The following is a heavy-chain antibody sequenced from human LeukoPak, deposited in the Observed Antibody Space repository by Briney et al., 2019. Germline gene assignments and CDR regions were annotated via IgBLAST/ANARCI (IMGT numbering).Heavy chain of an antibody. J-gene: IGHJ5*02. D-gene: IGHD4-17*01. CDR2: IYHSGST. V-gene: IGHV4-59*01. CDR1: GASFSGYY. Sequence: KPSETLSLTCAVYGASFSGYYWSWIRQPPGKGLEWIGYIYHSGSTNYNPSLKSRVTISVDTSKNQFSLKLSSVTAADTAVYYCAGARDYGDYWFDPWGQGTLVTVSS. CDR3: AGARDYGDYWFDP.